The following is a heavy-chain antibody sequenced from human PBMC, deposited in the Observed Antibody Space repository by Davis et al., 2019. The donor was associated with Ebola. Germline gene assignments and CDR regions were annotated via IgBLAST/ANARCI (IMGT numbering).Heavy chain of an antibody. Sequence: GGSLRLSCAASGFSFSSFAMNWVRQAPGKGLEWVSVISGSGGGTYYGDSVKGRFTISRDNSKNTLYLQMNSLRAEDTAVYYCARDRGVVVAATLESGWFDPWGQGTLVTVSS. CDR1: GFSFSSFA. J-gene: IGHJ5*02. V-gene: IGHV3-23*01. D-gene: IGHD2-15*01. CDR3: ARDRGVVVAATLESGWFDP. CDR2: ISGSGGGT.